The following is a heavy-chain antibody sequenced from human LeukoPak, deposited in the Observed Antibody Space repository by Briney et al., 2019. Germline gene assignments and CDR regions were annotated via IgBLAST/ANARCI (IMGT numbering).Heavy chain of an antibody. CDR3: ASNDYGDALEYFQH. V-gene: IGHV3-30*02. CDR1: GFTFSSYG. J-gene: IGHJ1*01. Sequence: GGSLRLSCAASGFTFSSYGMHWVRQAPGKGLEWVAFIRYDGSNKYYADSVKGRFTISRDNSKNTLCLQMNSLRAEDTAVYYCASNDYGDALEYFQHWGQGTLVTVSS. D-gene: IGHD4-17*01. CDR2: IRYDGSNK.